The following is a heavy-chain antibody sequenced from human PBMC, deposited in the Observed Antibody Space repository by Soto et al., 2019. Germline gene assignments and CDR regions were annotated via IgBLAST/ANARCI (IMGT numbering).Heavy chain of an antibody. D-gene: IGHD4-17*01. V-gene: IGHV3-48*03. CDR3: ARVYADYLIDAFDI. CDR2: ISRSGSPI. CDR1: GFTLSSYE. J-gene: IGHJ3*02. Sequence: EAQLVESGGGLVQPGGSLRLSCAAFGFTLSSYEMDWVRQAQGKGLEWVSHISRSGSPIYYADSVKGRFTISRDNAKNSVYLQMNSLRAEDTAIYYCARVYADYLIDAFDIWGQGTMVSVSS.